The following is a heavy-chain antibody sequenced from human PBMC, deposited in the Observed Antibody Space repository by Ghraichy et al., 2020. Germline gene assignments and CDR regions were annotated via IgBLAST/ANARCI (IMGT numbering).Heavy chain of an antibody. J-gene: IGHJ5*02. CDR2: IIPIFGRV. Sequence: SVKVSCKASGGTFSSYAISWVRQAPGQGLEWMGGIIPIFGRVNYAQKFQGRVTITADESTSTAYMELSSLRSEDTAAYYCASSLRSGYGYKWFDPWGQGTLVTVSS. CDR3: ASSLRSGYGYKWFDP. V-gene: IGHV1-69*13. CDR1: GGTFSSYA. D-gene: IGHD3-3*01.